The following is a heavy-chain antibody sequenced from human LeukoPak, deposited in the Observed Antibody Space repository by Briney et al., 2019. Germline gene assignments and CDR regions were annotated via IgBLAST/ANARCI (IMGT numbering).Heavy chain of an antibody. CDR1: GYTFTSYA. D-gene: IGHD1-14*01. J-gene: IGHJ6*03. V-gene: IGHV3-30*04. CDR2: ISYDGSNK. CDR3: ARDLGTAGPYYYYYYMDV. Sequence: SCKASGYTFTSYAMHWVRQAPGKGLEWVAVISYDGSNKYYADSVKGRFTISRDNSKNTLYLQMNSLRAEDTAVYYCARDLGTAGPYYYYYYMDVWGKGTTVTVSS.